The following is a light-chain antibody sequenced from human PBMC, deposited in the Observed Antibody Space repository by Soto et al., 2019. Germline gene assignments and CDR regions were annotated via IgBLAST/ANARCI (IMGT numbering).Light chain of an antibody. J-gene: IGKJ1*01. CDR3: HQTAGALTWT. V-gene: IGKV1-39*01. Sequence: DIQMTQSPPSLSASVGDRVTITCRASQTIRYSLNWYQQKPGKAPKVLIYDASTLQSGVPPRFSGSGSGTDFALTISSLQPEDFATYYCHQTAGALTWTFGQGTRVEAK. CDR1: QTIRYS. CDR2: DAS.